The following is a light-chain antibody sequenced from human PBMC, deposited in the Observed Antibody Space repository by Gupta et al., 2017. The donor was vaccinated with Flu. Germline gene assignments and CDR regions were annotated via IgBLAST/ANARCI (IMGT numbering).Light chain of an antibody. J-gene: IGKJ3*01. CDR1: QDLRSSL. Sequence: PGTLSSSPGERATLSCRASQDLRSSLIEWRQQKPVQAQRLINYGASISASGHPNWFSSGGCLKDFATTTSRQEDDVFAVYYGQQDSRLFTFGHGTKVDIK. CDR3: QQDSRLFT. V-gene: IGKV3-20*01. CDR2: GAS.